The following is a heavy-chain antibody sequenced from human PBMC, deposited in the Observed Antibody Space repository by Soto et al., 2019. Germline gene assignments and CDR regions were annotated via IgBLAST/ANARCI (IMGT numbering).Heavy chain of an antibody. CDR1: GGSVSGDKNY. Sequence: QVQLQESGPGLVKPSETLSLICTVSGGSVSGDKNYWSWIRQSPGKGLEWSGYISYSGATNYNPTLTSRLTISVDRSKNQFALKLSSVTASDTALYYCATSPRFAFDFWGQGTTVIVSS. J-gene: IGHJ3*01. V-gene: IGHV4-61*01. D-gene: IGHD3-16*01. CDR2: ISYSGAT. CDR3: ATSPRFAFDF.